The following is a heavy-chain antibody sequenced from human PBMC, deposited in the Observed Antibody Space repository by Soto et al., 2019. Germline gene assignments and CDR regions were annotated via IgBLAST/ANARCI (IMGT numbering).Heavy chain of an antibody. CDR3: AKGAVSNLPCLDY. CDR2: ISWNSGSI. J-gene: IGHJ4*02. CDR1: GFTFDDYA. V-gene: IGHV3-9*01. Sequence: GGSLRLSCAASGFTFDDYAMHWVRQAPGKGLEWVSGISWNSGSIGYADSVKGRFTISRDNAKNSLYLQMNSLRAEDTALYYCAKGAVSNLPCLDYWGQGTLVTVSS.